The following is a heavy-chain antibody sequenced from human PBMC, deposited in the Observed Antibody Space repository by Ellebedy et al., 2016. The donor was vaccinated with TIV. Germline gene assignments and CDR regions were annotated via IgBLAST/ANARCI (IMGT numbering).Heavy chain of an antibody. Sequence: SETLSLTCAVSGGSISSSNWWSCVRQPPGQGLEWSGEIYRSGSTNYNPSLKSRVTISVDTSKNQFSLKLSSVSAADTAVYYWASRKVCFDYWGQGTLFTVSS. CDR1: GGSISSSNW. D-gene: IGHD1-14*01. J-gene: IGHJ4*02. CDR3: ASRKVCFDY. CDR2: IYRSGST. V-gene: IGHV4-4*02.